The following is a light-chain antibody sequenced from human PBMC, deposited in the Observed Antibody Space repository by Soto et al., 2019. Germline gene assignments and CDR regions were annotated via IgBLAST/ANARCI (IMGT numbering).Light chain of an antibody. Sequence: QSVLTQPASVSGSPGQSITISCTGTSSDVGGYNYVSWYQQHPGKAPKLMIYEVSNRPSGVSNRFSGSKSGNTASLTIYGLQAEDEAAYYCSSYTSSSTYVFGTGTKVTVL. CDR2: EVS. J-gene: IGLJ1*01. V-gene: IGLV2-14*01. CDR3: SSYTSSSTYV. CDR1: SSDVGGYNY.